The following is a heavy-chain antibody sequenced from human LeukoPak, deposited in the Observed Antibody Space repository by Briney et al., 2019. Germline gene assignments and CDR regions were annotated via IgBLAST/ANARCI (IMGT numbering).Heavy chain of an antibody. D-gene: IGHD3-10*01. J-gene: IGHJ4*02. V-gene: IGHV1-69-2*01. CDR3: STVFAGYNSVIMPPVVPDY. CDR1: GYIFKNYF. CDR2: IDPADGET. Sequence: ASVKISCKASGYIFKNYFIHWIQQSPGKGLKWMGRIDPADGETKYAEKFQGRVTLTADTHTETVYMEMSSLRFEDTALYYCSTVFAGYNSVIMPPVVPDYWGQGTLVSVSA.